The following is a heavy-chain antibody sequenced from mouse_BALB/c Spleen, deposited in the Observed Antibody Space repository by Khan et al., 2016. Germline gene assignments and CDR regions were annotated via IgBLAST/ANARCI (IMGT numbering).Heavy chain of an antibody. J-gene: IGHJ4*01. V-gene: IGHV1-37*01. CDR2: INPYNGDT. D-gene: IGHD2-14*01. Sequence: VQLQQSGPELVKPGASVKISCKASGYSFTGFFMNWVKQSHGKSLEWFGRINPYNGDTFYNQKFKGKATLTVDKSSSTAHMELLSLTSEDSAVYYCGRGDSRYADAMDYWGQGTSVTVSS. CDR1: GYSFTGFF. CDR3: GRGDSRYADAMDY.